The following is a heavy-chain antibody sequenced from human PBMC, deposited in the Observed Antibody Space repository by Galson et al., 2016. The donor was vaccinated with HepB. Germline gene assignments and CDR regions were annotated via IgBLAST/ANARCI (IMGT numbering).Heavy chain of an antibody. CDR2: ISYNS. V-gene: IGHV3-30*04. D-gene: IGHD4-17*01. Sequence: SLRLSCAASGFTFSSYAMHWVRQAPGKGLEWVAVISYNSGFGESVGGRFTISRDNSKKPLYLQMHSLTPGDTAMYYCAREHLGDYPGGIFVYWGQGTLVAVSS. J-gene: IGHJ4*02. CDR1: GFTFSSYA. CDR3: AREHLGDYPGGIFVY.